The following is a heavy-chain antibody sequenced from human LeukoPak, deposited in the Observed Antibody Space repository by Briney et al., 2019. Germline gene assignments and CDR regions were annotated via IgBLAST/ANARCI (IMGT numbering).Heavy chain of an antibody. D-gene: IGHD2-21*02. J-gene: IGHJ4*02. V-gene: IGHV3-7*01. CDR3: ARESYCGGDCYSDFDY. CDR1: GFTPSSYW. CDR2: IKQDGSEK. Sequence: PRTSLRPSCAASGFTPSSYWMSWVRPAPGKGLEWVSNIKQDGSEKYSVDSVKGRFTISRDNDKNSLYLQMNSLRAEDTAVYYCARESYCGGDCYSDFDYWGQGTLVTVSS.